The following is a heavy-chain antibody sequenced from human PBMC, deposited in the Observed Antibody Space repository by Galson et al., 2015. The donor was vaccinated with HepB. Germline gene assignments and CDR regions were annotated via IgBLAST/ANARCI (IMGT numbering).Heavy chain of an antibody. CDR2: IYSGGST. CDR1: GFTVSTNY. V-gene: IGHV3-53*01. Sequence: SLRLSCAASGFTVSTNYMSWVRQAPGKGLEWVSVIYSGGSTYYADSVKGRFTISRDNSKNTLCLQMNRLRAEDTAVYYCARFISGSYGFDGMDVWGQGTTVTVSS. D-gene: IGHD1-26*01. CDR3: ARFISGSYGFDGMDV. J-gene: IGHJ6*02.